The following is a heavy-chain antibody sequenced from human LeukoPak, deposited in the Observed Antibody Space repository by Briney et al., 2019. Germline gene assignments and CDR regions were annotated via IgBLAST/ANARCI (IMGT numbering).Heavy chain of an antibody. V-gene: IGHV5-51*01. J-gene: IGHJ5*01. Sequence: GESLKISCKGSGYSFTNYWIGWVRQMPGKGLEWMGIIYPGDSDTRYSPSFQGQVTISADKSSSTAYLQWISLRASDTAIYYCVRTPTCSSGSCYPNWFDSWGQGTLVTVSS. D-gene: IGHD2-15*01. CDR2: IYPGDSDT. CDR3: VRTPTCSSGSCYPNWFDS. CDR1: GYSFTNYW.